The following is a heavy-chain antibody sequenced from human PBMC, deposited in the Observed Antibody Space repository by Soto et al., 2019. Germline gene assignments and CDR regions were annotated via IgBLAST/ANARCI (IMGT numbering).Heavy chain of an antibody. CDR1: GFTFSSYS. CDR3: ARDFEPSVGSGSNHRVVFAI. CDR2: ISSSSSYI. D-gene: IGHD1-26*01. Sequence: GGSLRLSCAASGFTFSSYSMNWVRQAPGKGLEWVSSISSSSSYIYYADSVKGRFTISRDNAKNSLYLQMNSLRAEDTAVYYCARDFEPSVGSGSNHRVVFAIWGQGTMVTVSS. V-gene: IGHV3-21*01. J-gene: IGHJ3*02.